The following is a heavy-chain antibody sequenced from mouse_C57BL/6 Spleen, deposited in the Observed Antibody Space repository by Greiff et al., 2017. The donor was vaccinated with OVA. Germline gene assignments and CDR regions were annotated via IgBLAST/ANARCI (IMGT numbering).Heavy chain of an antibody. CDR1: GYTFTSYW. CDR3: ARDYDYGAYAMAY. J-gene: IGHJ4*01. D-gene: IGHD2-4*01. V-gene: IGHV1-55*01. CDR2: IYPGSGST. Sequence: QVQLQQSGAELVKPGASVKMSCKASGYTFTSYWITWVKQRPGQGLEWIGAIYPGSGSTNYNEKFKSKATLTVDTSSSTAYMQLSSLTSEDSAVYYCARDYDYGAYAMAYWGQGTLVTVSA.